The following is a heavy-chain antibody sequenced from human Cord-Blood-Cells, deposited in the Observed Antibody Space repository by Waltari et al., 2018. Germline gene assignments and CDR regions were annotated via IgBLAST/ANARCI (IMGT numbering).Heavy chain of an antibody. V-gene: IGHV4-34*01. CDR1: GGSFSGYY. D-gene: IGHD3-3*01. J-gene: IGHJ4*02. CDR2: LNHSGST. Sequence: QVQLQQWGAGLLKPSETLSLTCAVYGGSFSGYYWRWIRQPPGKGLEWIGELNHSGSTNYNPSLKSRVTISVDTSKNQFSLKLSSVTAADTAVYYCARQRSDFWSGYFPFYFDYWGQGTLVTVSS. CDR3: ARQRSDFWSGYFPFYFDY.